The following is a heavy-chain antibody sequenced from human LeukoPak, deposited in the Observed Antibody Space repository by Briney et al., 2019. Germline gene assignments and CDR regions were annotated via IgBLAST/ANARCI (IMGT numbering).Heavy chain of an antibody. CDR1: GGTFSSYA. V-gene: IGHV1-69*06. CDR3: ARGATVPSRRYFDY. CDR2: IIPIFGTA. J-gene: IGHJ4*02. D-gene: IGHD4-17*01. Sequence: PVKVSCKASGGTFSSYAISWVRQAPGQGLEWMGGIIPIFGTANYAQKFQGRVTITADKSTSTAYMKLSSLRSEDTAVYYCARGATVPSRRYFDYWGQGTLVTVSS.